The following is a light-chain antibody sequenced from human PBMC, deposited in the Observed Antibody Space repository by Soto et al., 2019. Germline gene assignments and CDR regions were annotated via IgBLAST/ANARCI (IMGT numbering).Light chain of an antibody. J-gene: IGKJ1*01. Sequence: EIVLTQSPGTLSLSPGERVALSCRASQSVSSSYLAWYQQIPGQAPRLLIYGASSRATGIPDRFSGSGSGTDFTLTISRLEPEDSAVYYCQQYLSSPQPFGQGTKV. CDR2: GAS. CDR1: QSVSSSY. V-gene: IGKV3-20*01. CDR3: QQYLSSPQP.